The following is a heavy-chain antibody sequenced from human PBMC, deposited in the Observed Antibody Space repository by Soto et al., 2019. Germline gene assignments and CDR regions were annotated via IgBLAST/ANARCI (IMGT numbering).Heavy chain of an antibody. CDR2: ISPYNGNT. J-gene: IGHJ2*01. Sequence: QVQLVQSGAEVKKPGASVQVPCKASGYTFTSYGISWVRQAPGQGLEWMGWISPYNGNTNYAQKLQRRVTMTTDTSTSTAYMVLGSLRSDDTAVYSCARDPRPPFSAVASGYFDLWGRGTLFTVSS. V-gene: IGHV1-18*01. CDR3: ARDPRPPFSAVASGYFDL. D-gene: IGHD2-15*01. CDR1: GYTFTSYG.